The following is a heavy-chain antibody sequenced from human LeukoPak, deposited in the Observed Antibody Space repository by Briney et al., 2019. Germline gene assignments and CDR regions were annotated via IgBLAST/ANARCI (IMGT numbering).Heavy chain of an antibody. J-gene: IGHJ3*02. CDR3: ARIIAVAGLYAFDI. Sequence: ASVKVSCKVSGYTLTDLSMHWVRQAPGKGLEWMGGFDPEDGETIYAQRFQGRVTMTEDTSTDTAYMELSSLRSEDTAVYYCARIIAVAGLYAFDIWGQGTMVTVSS. CDR2: FDPEDGET. V-gene: IGHV1-24*01. CDR1: GYTLTDLS. D-gene: IGHD6-19*01.